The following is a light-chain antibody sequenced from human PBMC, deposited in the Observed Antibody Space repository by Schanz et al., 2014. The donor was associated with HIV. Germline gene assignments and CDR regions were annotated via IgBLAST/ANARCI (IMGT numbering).Light chain of an antibody. V-gene: IGLV2-8*01. CDR3: SSYAATSNVL. CDR1: SSDVGGYNY. Sequence: QSALTQPPSASGSPGQPVTISCTGTSSDVGGYNYVSWYQQHPGKAPKLMIYEVSERPSGVPDRFSGSKSGNTASLTVSGLQADDEADYYCSSYAATSNVLFGGGTKLTVL. J-gene: IGLJ3*02. CDR2: EVS.